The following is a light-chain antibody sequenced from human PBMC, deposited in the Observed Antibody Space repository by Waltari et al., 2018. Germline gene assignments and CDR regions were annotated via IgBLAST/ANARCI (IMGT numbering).Light chain of an antibody. CDR1: SSDVGAYNY. Sequence: QSALTQPASVSGSPGQSITLPCTGTSSDVGAYNYVSWYQQHPGKVPKLMISDVSDRPSGVSNRFSGSKSGNTASLTISGLQAEDEADYFCMSYTSSSSWIFGGGTKLTVL. J-gene: IGLJ2*01. V-gene: IGLV2-14*03. CDR3: MSYTSSSSWI. CDR2: DVS.